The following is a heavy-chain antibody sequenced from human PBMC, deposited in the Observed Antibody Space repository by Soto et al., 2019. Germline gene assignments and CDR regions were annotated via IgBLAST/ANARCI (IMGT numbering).Heavy chain of an antibody. CDR3: ARTHYYYDSSGYYYYWFDP. Sequence: XGPTLLNPPQTLSLTCTFSVFSLITSGMRVSWIRQPPGKALEWLARIDWDDDKFYSTSLKTRLTISKDTSKNQVVLTMTNMDPVDTATYYCARTHYYYDSSGYYYYWFDPWGQGTLVTVSS. J-gene: IGHJ5*02. D-gene: IGHD3-22*01. V-gene: IGHV2-70*04. CDR2: IDWDDDK. CDR1: VFSLITSGMR.